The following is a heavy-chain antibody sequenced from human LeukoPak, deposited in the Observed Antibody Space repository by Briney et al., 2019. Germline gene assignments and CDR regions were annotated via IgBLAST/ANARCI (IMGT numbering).Heavy chain of an antibody. Sequence: ETLSLTCTVSGGSISSSSYYWGWIRQPPGKGLEWIGSIYYSGSTYYNPSLKSRVTISVDTSKNQFSLKLSSVTAADTAVYYCARVGSSSWYRNYYYYMDVWGKGTTVTASS. V-gene: IGHV4-39*07. D-gene: IGHD6-13*01. CDR3: ARVGSSSWYRNYYYYMDV. J-gene: IGHJ6*03. CDR2: IYYSGST. CDR1: GGSISSSSYY.